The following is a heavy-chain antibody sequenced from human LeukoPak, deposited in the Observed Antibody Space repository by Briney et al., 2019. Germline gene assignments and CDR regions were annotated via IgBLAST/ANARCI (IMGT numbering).Heavy chain of an antibody. V-gene: IGHV3-66*01. CDR3: ARGTSYYYDSSGYYGAFDI. J-gene: IGHJ3*02. CDR1: GFTVSSNY. Sequence: GGSLRPSCAASGFTVSSNYMSWVRQAPGKGLEGVSVIYSGGSTYYADSVKGRFTISRDNSKNTLYLQMNSLRAEDTAVYYCARGTSYYYDSSGYYGAFDIWGQGTMVTVSS. D-gene: IGHD3-22*01. CDR2: IYSGGST.